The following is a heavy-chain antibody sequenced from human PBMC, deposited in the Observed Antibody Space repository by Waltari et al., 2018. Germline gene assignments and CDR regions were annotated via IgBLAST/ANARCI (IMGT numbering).Heavy chain of an antibody. CDR1: GFTGLGNH. Sequence: EVQLVESGGGLVHPGGSRRLPCAPSGFTGLGNHRSWVRQAPGKGLEWVLLIYSAGSTYHADSVRGRFSISRDNSKNTLHLQMNSLRAEDTAMYYCARARDEDTAMVYFDHWGQGTLISVSS. V-gene: IGHV3-66*02. CDR2: IYSAGST. CDR3: ARARDEDTAMVYFDH. J-gene: IGHJ4*02. D-gene: IGHD5-18*01.